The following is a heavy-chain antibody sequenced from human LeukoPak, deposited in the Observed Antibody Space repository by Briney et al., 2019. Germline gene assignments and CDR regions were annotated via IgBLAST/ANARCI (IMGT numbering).Heavy chain of an antibody. CDR3: ARGQKYRNGYTVTELGSGYFDY. J-gene: IGHJ4*02. D-gene: IGHD5-18*01. CDR1: GGSFSGYY. V-gene: IGHV4-34*01. CDR2: INHSGST. Sequence: SETLSLTCAVYGGSFSGYYWSWIRQAPGKGLEWSGEINHSGSTNYNPSLKSRVTISVETSKKHFSLTLSSGIAADTAVYYCARGQKYRNGYTVTELGSGYFDYWGQGTLVTVSS.